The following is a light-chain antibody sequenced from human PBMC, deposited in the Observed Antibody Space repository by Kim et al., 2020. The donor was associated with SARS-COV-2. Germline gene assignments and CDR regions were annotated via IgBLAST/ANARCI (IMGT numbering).Light chain of an antibody. CDR1: QTVGSH. CDR2: SAS. J-gene: IGKJ2*01. V-gene: IGKV3-15*01. Sequence: EIEMTQSPATLSVSPGESATLSCRASQTVGSHLAWYQQKTGQAPRLLIYSASTRATGIPPRFRGSGSGTESTLTISSLQSEDSAIYYCQHHINWHPYTFGQGTKLEI. CDR3: QHHINWHPYT.